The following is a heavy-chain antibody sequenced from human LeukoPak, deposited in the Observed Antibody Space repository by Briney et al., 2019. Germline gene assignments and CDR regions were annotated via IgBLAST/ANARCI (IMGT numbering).Heavy chain of an antibody. Sequence: GSLRLSCAASGFTFNSYAMSWVRQPPGKGLEWIGEINHSGSTNYNPSLKSRVTISVDTSKNQFSLKLSSVTAADTAVYYCARGRGSRLYYYYYYMDVWGKGTTVTVSS. CDR1: GFTFNSYA. CDR3: ARGRGSRLYYYYYYMDV. V-gene: IGHV4-34*01. D-gene: IGHD5-12*01. CDR2: INHSGST. J-gene: IGHJ6*03.